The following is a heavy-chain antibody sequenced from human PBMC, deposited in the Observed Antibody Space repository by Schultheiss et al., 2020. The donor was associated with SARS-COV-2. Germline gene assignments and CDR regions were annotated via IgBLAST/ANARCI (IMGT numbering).Heavy chain of an antibody. CDR2: ISSSSSYI. CDR3: AREWYGHFNY. J-gene: IGHJ4*02. Sequence: GGSLRLSCAASGFTFSSYAMSWVRQAPGKGLEWVSSISSSSSYIYYADSVKGRFTISRDNTKNSLFLQMNSLRAEDTAVYYCAREWYGHFNYWGQGTLVTVSS. D-gene: IGHD2-15*01. CDR1: GFTFSSYA. V-gene: IGHV3-21*01.